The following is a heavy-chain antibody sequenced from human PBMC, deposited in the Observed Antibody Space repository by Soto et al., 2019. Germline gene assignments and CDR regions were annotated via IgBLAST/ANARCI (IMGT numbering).Heavy chain of an antibody. CDR1: GFTFSNYG. CDR3: VKESDFYYDFDY. V-gene: IGHV3-30*18. D-gene: IGHD3-22*01. Sequence: PGGSLRLSCVASGFTFSNYGMHWVRQAPGKGPEWVAIISSDGGSEYYADSVKGRFTMSRDNSKNTLYLQMNSLRDEDTAVYHCVKESDFYYDFDYWGQGTLVTVSS. CDR2: ISSDGGSE. J-gene: IGHJ4*02.